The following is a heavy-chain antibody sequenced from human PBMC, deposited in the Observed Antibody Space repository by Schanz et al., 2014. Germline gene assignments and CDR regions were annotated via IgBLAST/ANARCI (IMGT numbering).Heavy chain of an antibody. D-gene: IGHD1-1*01. J-gene: IGHJ5*02. CDR1: GFAFSSYG. CDR3: ARGRVLES. CDR2: VSRSTPDI. V-gene: IGHV3-21*01. Sequence: EVQLMESGGGLVKPGGSLRLSCVASGFAFSSYGMNWLRQAPGKGLEWVSYVSRSTPDIYYADSVKGRFTMSRDNAKNSLFLQMNSLRPEDTAVYYCARGRVLESWGQGTLVTVSS.